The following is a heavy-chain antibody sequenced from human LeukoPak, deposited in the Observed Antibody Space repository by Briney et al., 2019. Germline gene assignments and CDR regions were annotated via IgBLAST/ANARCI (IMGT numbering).Heavy chain of an antibody. Sequence: GGSLRLSCAGSGFTFSSYTMSWVRQAPGKGLEWISSISSSSSYTYYADPAKGRFTISRDNTKRSLVLQMNSLRAEDTAVYYCAKEGYSYGGGLDYWGQGTLVTVSS. CDR1: GFTFSSYT. V-gene: IGHV3-21*01. D-gene: IGHD5-18*01. J-gene: IGHJ4*02. CDR3: AKEGYSYGGGLDY. CDR2: ISSSSSYT.